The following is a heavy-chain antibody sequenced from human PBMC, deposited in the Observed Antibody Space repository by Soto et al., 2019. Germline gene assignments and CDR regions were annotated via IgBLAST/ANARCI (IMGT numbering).Heavy chain of an antibody. CDR2: IIPIFGTA. J-gene: IGHJ4*02. V-gene: IGHV1-69*13. CDR3: ARAEIFPQSRDGNNTPLY. CDR1: GGTFSSYA. D-gene: IGHD3-9*01. Sequence: SVKVSCKASGGTFSSYAISWVRQAPGQGLEWMGGIIPIFGTANYAQKFQGRVTITADESTSTAYMELSSLRSEDTAVYYCARAEIFPQSRDGNNTPLYWGQGTLVTVSS.